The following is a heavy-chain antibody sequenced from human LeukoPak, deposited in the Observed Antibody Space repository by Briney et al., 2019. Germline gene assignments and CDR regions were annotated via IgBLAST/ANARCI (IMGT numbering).Heavy chain of an antibody. CDR3: ARRVSRSYYDSSGYGGWYFDL. CDR1: GFTFSSYS. CDR2: ISSSSSYI. V-gene: IGHV3-21*04. D-gene: IGHD3-22*01. Sequence: GGSLRLSCAASGFTFSSYSMNWVRQAPGKGLEWVSSISSSSSYIYYADSVKGRFTISRDNAKNSLYLQMNSLRAEDTAVYYCARRVSRSYYDSSGYGGWYFDLWGRGTLVTVSS. J-gene: IGHJ2*01.